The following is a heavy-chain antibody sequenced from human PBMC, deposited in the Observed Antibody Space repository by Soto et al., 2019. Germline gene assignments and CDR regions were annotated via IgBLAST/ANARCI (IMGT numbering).Heavy chain of an antibody. CDR3: ARDPYCASGPCYSGFDS. D-gene: IGHD2-15*01. CDR1: GFTFSNYA. Sequence: GGSLRLSCAASGFTFSNYAIHWVRQAPGQGLEWVAFISYDGTNKYYADSVRGRFTVSRDNSKNTLSLQMSSLRAEDTALYYCARDPYCASGPCYSGFDSRGQGTLLTVSS. J-gene: IGHJ4*02. V-gene: IGHV3-30-3*01. CDR2: ISYDGTNK.